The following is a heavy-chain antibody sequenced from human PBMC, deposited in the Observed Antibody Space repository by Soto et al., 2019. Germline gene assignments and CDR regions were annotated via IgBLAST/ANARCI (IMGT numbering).Heavy chain of an antibody. CDR2: INSDGSST. Sequence: GGSLRLSCAASEFTFSSYWLHWVRQAPGKGLVWVSRINSDGSSTSYADSVTGRFTISRDNAKNTLYLQMNSLRAVDAAVYYCARRQQLVIDYWGQGTLVTVSS. D-gene: IGHD6-13*01. V-gene: IGHV3-74*01. CDR1: EFTFSSYW. J-gene: IGHJ4*02. CDR3: ARRQQLVIDY.